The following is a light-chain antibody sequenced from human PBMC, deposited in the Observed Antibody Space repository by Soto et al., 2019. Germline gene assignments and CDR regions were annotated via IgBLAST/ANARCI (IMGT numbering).Light chain of an antibody. Sequence: QSVLTQPPSASGTPGQRVFISCSGSSSNIGGTNYAYWYQQLPGAAPKLLMHSNNLRPSGVPERISGSKSGTSASLAISGLRSEDEAVYYCQSYESSLSGIVFGTGTKVTVL. CDR3: QSYESSLSGIV. V-gene: IGLV1-47*02. J-gene: IGLJ1*01. CDR2: SNN. CDR1: SSNIGGTNY.